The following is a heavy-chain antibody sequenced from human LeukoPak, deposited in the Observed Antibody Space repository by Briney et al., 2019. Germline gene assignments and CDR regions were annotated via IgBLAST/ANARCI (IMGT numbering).Heavy chain of an antibody. D-gene: IGHD3-10*01. V-gene: IGHV4-34*01. CDR1: GGSFSGYY. CDR2: INHSGST. Sequence: SETLSLTCAVYGGSFSGYYWSWIRQPPGKGLEWIGEINHSGSTNYNPSLKSRVTISVDTSKNQFSLKLSSVTVADTAVYYCARSKALWFGELSRRFDYWGQGTLVTVSS. CDR3: ARSKALWFGELSRRFDY. J-gene: IGHJ4*02.